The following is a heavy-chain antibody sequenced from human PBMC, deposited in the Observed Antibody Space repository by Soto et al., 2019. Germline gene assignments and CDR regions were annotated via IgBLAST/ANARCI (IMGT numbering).Heavy chain of an antibody. J-gene: IGHJ6*03. V-gene: IGHV4-31*11. CDR1: GGSISNGGYY. CDR3: ARDSHSQQPNHRWGGGYMDV. CDR2: IYFSGST. D-gene: IGHD6-13*01. Sequence: QLQLEESGPGLVKPSQTLSLTCAVSGGSISNGGYYWSWIRQHPGKGLEWIGSIYFSGSTYYNPSLKSRVTTSVATPKKQFSLKLGSVTAADTAVYYCARDSHSQQPNHRWGGGYMDVWGKGTTVTVSS.